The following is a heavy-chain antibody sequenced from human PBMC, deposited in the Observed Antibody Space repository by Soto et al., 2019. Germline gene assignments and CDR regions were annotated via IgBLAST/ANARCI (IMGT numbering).Heavy chain of an antibody. CDR2: IKQDGSEK. J-gene: IGHJ6*02. Sequence: GGSLRLSCAASGLTFSNYWMSWVRQAPGKGLEWVANIKQDGSEKYYVDSVKGRFTISRDNAKNSLYLQMNSLRAEDTAVYYCARDDIPGITVATYGLDVWGQGTTVTVSS. CDR3: ARDDIPGITVATYGLDV. V-gene: IGHV3-7*01. D-gene: IGHD6-19*01. CDR1: GLTFSNYW.